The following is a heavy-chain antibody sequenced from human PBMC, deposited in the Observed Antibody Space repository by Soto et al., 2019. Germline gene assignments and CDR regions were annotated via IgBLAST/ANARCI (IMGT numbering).Heavy chain of an antibody. J-gene: IGHJ4*02. CDR3: ANVIATTGTGSLDY. CDR2: IWYDGSDK. CDR1: GFTFSHYG. D-gene: IGHD6-13*01. Sequence: QVQLVESGGGVVQPGRSLRLSCAASGFTFSHYGMHWVRQGPGKGLEWLAMIWYDGSDKYYADSVKGRFTISRDDSRKTVYLQMNSLRAEGTAIYYCANVIATTGTGSLDYWGQGTLVTVSS. V-gene: IGHV3-33*06.